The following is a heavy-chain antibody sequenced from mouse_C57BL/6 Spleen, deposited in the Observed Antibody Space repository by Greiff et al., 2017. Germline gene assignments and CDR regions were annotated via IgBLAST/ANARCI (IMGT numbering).Heavy chain of an antibody. J-gene: IGHJ2*01. CDR2: IDPETGGT. V-gene: IGHV1-15*01. CDR1: GYTFTGYE. Sequence: QVQLQQSGAELVRPGASVTLSCKASGYTFTGYEMHWVKQTPGHGLEWIGAIDPETGGTAYNQKFKGKAIMTADKSSSTAYMELRSLTSEDSAVYYGARVLLDYWGQGTTLTVSS. CDR3: ARVLLDY. D-gene: IGHD1-1*01.